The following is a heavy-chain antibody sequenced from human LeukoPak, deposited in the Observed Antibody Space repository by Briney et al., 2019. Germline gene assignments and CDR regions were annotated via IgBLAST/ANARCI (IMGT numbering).Heavy chain of an antibody. Sequence: ASVKVSCKASGYTFTSYGISWVRQAPGQGLEWMGWISAYNGNTNYAQKLQGRVTMTTDTSTSTAYMELRSLRSDDTAVYYCARVKEGRYCGGDCYSDYWGQGTLVTVSS. CDR3: ARVKEGRYCGGDCYSDY. CDR1: GYTFTSYG. CDR2: ISAYNGNT. J-gene: IGHJ4*02. V-gene: IGHV1-18*01. D-gene: IGHD2-21*02.